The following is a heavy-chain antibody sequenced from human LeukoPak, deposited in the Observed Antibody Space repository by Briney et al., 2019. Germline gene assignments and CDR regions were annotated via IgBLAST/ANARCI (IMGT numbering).Heavy chain of an antibody. CDR2: ISNDGTYK. D-gene: IGHD2-2*03. J-gene: IGHJ5*02. CDR3: TRKSGVSQRKMDDWFDP. V-gene: IGHV3-30*04. Sequence: PGGSLRLSCAASGFTFSSYAMHWVRQAPDKGLEYVAVISNDGTYKYYGASVKGRFTISRDNSKNTLYLQMDSLRSEDTAVYSCTRKSGVSQRKMDDWFDPWGQGTLVIVSS. CDR1: GFTFSSYA.